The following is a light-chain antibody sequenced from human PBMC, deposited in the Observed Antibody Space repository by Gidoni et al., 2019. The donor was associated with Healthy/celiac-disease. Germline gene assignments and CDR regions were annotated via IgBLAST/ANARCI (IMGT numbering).Light chain of an antibody. J-gene: IGKJ4*01. V-gene: IGKV3-11*01. CDR2: DAS. CDR3: QQRSNWPPGIT. CDR1: QSVRSY. Sequence: EIVLTQSPATLSLSPVARATLSCMASQSVRSYLDWYQHKPGPAPRPLLYDASTRATGIPARFSGSGSGTDLTLTISSLEPEDFAVYYCQQRSNWPPGITFGGGTKVEIK.